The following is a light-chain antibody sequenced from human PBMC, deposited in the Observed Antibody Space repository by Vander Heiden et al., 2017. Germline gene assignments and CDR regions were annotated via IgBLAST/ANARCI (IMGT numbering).Light chain of an antibody. CDR2: GAS. Sequence: LSQFPGTLSLSPGERATLSCRASQSVSSSYLAWYQQKPGQAPRLLIYGASSRATGIPDRFSGSGSGTDFTLTISRLEPEDFAVYYCQQYGSSPLTFGGGTKVEIK. CDR3: QQYGSSPLT. V-gene: IGKV3-20*01. CDR1: QSVSSSY. J-gene: IGKJ4*01.